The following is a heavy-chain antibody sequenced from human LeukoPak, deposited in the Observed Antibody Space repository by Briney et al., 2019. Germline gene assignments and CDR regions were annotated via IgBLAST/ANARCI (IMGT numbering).Heavy chain of an antibody. J-gene: IGHJ4*02. CDR1: GGSISSYY. CDR2: IYYSGST. V-gene: IGHV4-59*08. D-gene: IGHD5-24*01. Sequence: SETLSLTCTVSGGSISSYYWSWIRQPPGKGLEWIGSIYYSGSTSYNPSLKSRVSISVDTSKNQFSLKLSSVTAADTAVYYCARGWEMATIDYWGQGTLVTVSS. CDR3: ARGWEMATIDY.